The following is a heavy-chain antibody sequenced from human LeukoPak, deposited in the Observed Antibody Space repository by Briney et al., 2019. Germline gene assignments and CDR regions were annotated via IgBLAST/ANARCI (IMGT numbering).Heavy chain of an antibody. CDR2: INSDGSST. CDR1: GFTFGSYW. J-gene: IGHJ4*02. V-gene: IGHV3-74*01. CDR3: ASYSSGWYRDRNYFDY. D-gene: IGHD6-19*01. Sequence: PGGSLRLSCAASGFTFGSYWMHWVRQAPGKGLVWVSRINSDGSSTSYADSVKGRFTISRDNAKNTLYLQMNSLRAEDTAVYYCASYSSGWYRDRNYFDYWGQGTLVTVSS.